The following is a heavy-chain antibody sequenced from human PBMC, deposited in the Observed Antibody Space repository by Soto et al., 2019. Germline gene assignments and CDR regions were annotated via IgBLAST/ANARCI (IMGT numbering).Heavy chain of an antibody. D-gene: IGHD4-4*01. V-gene: IGHV4-59*08. J-gene: IGHJ4*02. CDR3: ARHRRTTVAKFYFDN. CDR1: GGSINSYC. Sequence: QVQLQESGPGLVKPSETLSLTCTVSGGSINSYCWSWIRQPPGKGLEWIAYIFDSGNANYNPSLQSRVTISVVTSKTQFSLNLTSVTAADTAVYYLARHRRTTVAKFYFDNWGEGAVVTVSS. CDR2: IFDSGNA.